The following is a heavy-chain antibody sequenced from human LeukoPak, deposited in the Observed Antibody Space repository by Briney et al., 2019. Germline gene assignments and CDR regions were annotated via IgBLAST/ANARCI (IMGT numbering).Heavy chain of an antibody. Sequence: SETLSLTCGVSSEFFSGYYWSWIRQPPGKGLEWIGEINHSGSTNYNPSLKSRVTISVDTSKNQFSLKLSSVTAADTAVYYCARHFRGRLYYYGSGSYNNWFDPWGQGTLVTVSS. CDR3: ARHFRGRLYYYGSGSYNNWFDP. CDR2: INHSGST. CDR1: SEFFSGYY. V-gene: IGHV4-34*01. J-gene: IGHJ5*02. D-gene: IGHD3-10*01.